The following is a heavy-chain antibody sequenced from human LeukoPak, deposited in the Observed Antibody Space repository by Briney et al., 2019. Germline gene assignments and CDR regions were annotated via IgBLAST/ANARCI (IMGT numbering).Heavy chain of an antibody. V-gene: IGHV3-23*01. CDR1: GFTFDDYG. CDR3: AKSEDTYYDFWSGYYHQGWFDP. J-gene: IGHJ5*02. D-gene: IGHD3-3*01. CDR2: ISGSGGST. Sequence: GGSLRLSCAASGFTFDDYGMTWVRQAPGKGLEWVSAISGSGGSTYYADSVKGRFTISRDNSKNTLYLQMNSLRAEDTAVYYCAKSEDTYYDFWSGYYHQGWFDPWGQGTLVTVSS.